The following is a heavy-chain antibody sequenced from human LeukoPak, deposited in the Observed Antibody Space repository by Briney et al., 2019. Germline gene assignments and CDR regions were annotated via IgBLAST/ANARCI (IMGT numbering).Heavy chain of an antibody. D-gene: IGHD1-26*01. J-gene: IGHJ3*02. V-gene: IGHV3-9*01. Sequence: GGSLRLSCAASGFTFDDYAMHWVRQAPGKGLEWVSGISWNSGSIVYADSVKGRFTISRDNAKNSLYLQMNSLRAEDTALYYCAKDMSWGATAVYEAFDIWGQGTMVTVSS. CDR1: GFTFDDYA. CDR2: ISWNSGSI. CDR3: AKDMSWGATAVYEAFDI.